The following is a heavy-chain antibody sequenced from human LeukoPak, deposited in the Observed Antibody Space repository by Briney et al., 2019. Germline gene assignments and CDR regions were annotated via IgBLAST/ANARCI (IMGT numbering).Heavy chain of an antibody. CDR2: INAGNGNT. J-gene: IGHJ3*02. CDR1: GYTFTSYA. D-gene: IGHD3-10*01. CDR3: ALVERTYYYGSGSHAGAFDI. V-gene: IGHV1-3*01. Sequence: ASVKVSCKASGYTFTSYAMHWVRQAPGQRLEWMGWINAGNGNTKYSQKFQGRVTITRDTSASTAYMELSSLRSEDTAVYYCALVERTYYYGSGSHAGAFDIWGQGTMVTVSS.